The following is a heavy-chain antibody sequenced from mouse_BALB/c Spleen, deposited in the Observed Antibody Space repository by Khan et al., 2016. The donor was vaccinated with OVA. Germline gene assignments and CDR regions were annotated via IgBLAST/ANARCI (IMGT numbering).Heavy chain of an antibody. Sequence: QIQLVQSGPELKKPGETVKISCKASGYTFTNYGMNWVKQAPGKGLKWMGWIYTYTGEPTYADDFKGRFVFSLESSASTAFSQINNLTNDDTATDFCAKGSSRAMDYWGQGASVTVSS. CDR1: GYTFTNYG. V-gene: IGHV9-3-1*01. CDR2: IYTYTGEP. D-gene: IGHD1-1*01. J-gene: IGHJ4*01. CDR3: AKGSSRAMDY.